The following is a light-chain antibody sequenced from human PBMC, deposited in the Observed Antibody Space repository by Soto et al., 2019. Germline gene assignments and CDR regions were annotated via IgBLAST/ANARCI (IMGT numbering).Light chain of an antibody. V-gene: IGLV2-14*03. CDR3: NSYTSSSTYV. CDR1: SRDVGGFNY. CDR2: DVT. J-gene: IGLJ1*01. Sequence: QSVLTQPPSVSASPGQSITISCTGTSRDVGGFNYVSWYQQHPGKAPKLMIYDVTNRPSGVSYRFSGSKSGNTASLTISGLQAEDEADYYCNSYTSSSTYVFGTGT.